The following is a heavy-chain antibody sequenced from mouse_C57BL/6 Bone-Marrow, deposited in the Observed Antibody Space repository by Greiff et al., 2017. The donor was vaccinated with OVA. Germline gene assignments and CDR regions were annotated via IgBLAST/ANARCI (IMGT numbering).Heavy chain of an antibody. CDR2: IFPGSGGT. CDR3: ARDHYGSSWFAY. J-gene: IGHJ3*01. D-gene: IGHD1-1*01. Sequence: VQLQQSGPELVKPGASVKISCKASGYTFTDYYINWVKQRPGQGLEWIGGIFPGSGGTYYNEKFKGKATLTVDKSSSTAYMLLSSLTSEDSAVYFCARDHYGSSWFAYWGQGTLVTVSA. V-gene: IGHV1-75*01. CDR1: GYTFTDYY.